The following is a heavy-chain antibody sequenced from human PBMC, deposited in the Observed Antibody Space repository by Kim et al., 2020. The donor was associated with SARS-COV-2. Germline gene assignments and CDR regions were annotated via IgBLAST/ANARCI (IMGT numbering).Heavy chain of an antibody. V-gene: IGHV1-18*01. CDR1: GYPFSSFA. Sequence: ASVKVSCKTSGYPFSSFAITWVRQAPGQGREWMGGISGFNTNANYTEKFQGRVTMTADISISTAFMELRSLRSDDTAVYYCARSMFD. J-gene: IGHJ5*01. CDR3: ARSMFD. CDR2: ISGFNTNA.